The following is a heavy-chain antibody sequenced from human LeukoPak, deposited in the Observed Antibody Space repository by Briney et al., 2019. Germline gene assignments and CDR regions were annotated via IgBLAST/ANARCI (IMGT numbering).Heavy chain of an antibody. Sequence: PGGSLRLSCAASGFTFSSYSMNWVRQAPGKGLEWVSSISSSSSSYIYYADSVKGRFTISRDNAKNSLYLQMNSLRAEDTAVYYCARDHTIFGRAVNPPGYWGQGTLVTVSS. D-gene: IGHD3-3*01. J-gene: IGHJ4*02. CDR2: ISSSSSSYI. V-gene: IGHV3-21*01. CDR1: GFTFSSYS. CDR3: ARDHTIFGRAVNPPGY.